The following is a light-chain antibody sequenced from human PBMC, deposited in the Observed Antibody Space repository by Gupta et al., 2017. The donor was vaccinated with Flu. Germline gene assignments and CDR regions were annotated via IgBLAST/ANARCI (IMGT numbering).Light chain of an antibody. CDR2: GKN. Sequence: SSELTQDPAVSVALGPTVRITCQGDSLRSDYASWYQQKPGQAPVLVIYGKNNRPSGSPDRFSGSSSGNTASLTITGAQAEDEADYYCNSRDSSGNNVVFGGGTKLTVL. V-gene: IGLV3-19*01. CDR1: SLRSDY. CDR3: NSRDSSGNNVV. J-gene: IGLJ2*01.